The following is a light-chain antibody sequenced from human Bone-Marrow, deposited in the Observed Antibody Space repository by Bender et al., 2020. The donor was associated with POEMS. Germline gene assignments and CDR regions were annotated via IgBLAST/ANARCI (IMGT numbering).Light chain of an antibody. Sequence: QSVLTQPPSASGTPGQRVTISCSGGSSNIGAHAVNWYQHLPGTAPKLLIYSSHRRPSEVPDRFSVSRSGTSASLAVSGLQSEDEAEYYCAVWDDSLNGWVFGGGTKLTVL. J-gene: IGLJ3*02. V-gene: IGLV1-44*01. CDR2: SSH. CDR3: AVWDDSLNGWV. CDR1: SSNIGAHA.